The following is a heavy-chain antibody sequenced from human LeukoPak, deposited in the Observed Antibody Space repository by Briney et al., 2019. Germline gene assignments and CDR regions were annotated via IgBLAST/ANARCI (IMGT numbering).Heavy chain of an antibody. CDR1: GRSLTELS. D-gene: IGHD3-3*01. Sequence: ASVKVSCKISGRSLTELSMHWVRQTRGKGLEWMGGFTPEDHKTVYAQKFQGRVTLIEDTSTNTAYMELRSLTSEDTAVYYCATESLFRAIKSPDYWGQGTLVTVSS. J-gene: IGHJ4*02. CDR3: ATESLFRAIKSPDY. V-gene: IGHV1-24*01. CDR2: FTPEDHKT.